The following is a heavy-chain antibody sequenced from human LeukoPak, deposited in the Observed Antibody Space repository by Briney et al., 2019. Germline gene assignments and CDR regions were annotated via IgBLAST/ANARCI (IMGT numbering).Heavy chain of an antibody. V-gene: IGHV4-38-2*02. D-gene: IGHD2-2*01. J-gene: IGHJ5*02. CDR1: GHSIINSYY. CDR3: ARHGKKYQLLSWFDP. Sequence: SETLSLTCTVSGHSIINSYYWGWIRQPPGKGLEWIGSIHHSGSTYYNPSLKSRVTISIDTSKNQFSLRLKSVTAADTAVYYCARHGKKYQLLSWFDPWGQGTLVTVSS. CDR2: IHHSGST.